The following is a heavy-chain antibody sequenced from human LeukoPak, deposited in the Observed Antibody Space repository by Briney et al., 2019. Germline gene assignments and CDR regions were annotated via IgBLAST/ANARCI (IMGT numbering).Heavy chain of an antibody. D-gene: IGHD6-6*01. CDR3: ARGRGSSSKGLGGY. V-gene: IGHV4-34*01. J-gene: IGHJ4*02. CDR2: INHSGST. Sequence: SETLSLTCAVYGGSFSGYYWSWLRQPPGKGLEWLGEINHSGSTNYNPSLKSRVTISVDTSKNQFSLKLSSVTAADTAVYYCARGRGSSSKGLGGYWGQGTLVTVSS. CDR1: GGSFSGYY.